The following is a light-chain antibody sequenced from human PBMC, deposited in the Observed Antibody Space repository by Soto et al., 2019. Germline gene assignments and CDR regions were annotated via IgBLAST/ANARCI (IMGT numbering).Light chain of an antibody. V-gene: IGKV3-20*01. CDR3: QDSQSGHPIT. Sequence: ILRTQYTDTLSLSPGERATLSCRAAQSVGTRLAWYQHKTGQAPRLLISGASSRATGIPDRFTGSGSETSFTLTISRLEPEEFALDYCQDSQSGHPITFGQGTRVE. J-gene: IGKJ5*01. CDR2: GAS. CDR1: QSVGTR.